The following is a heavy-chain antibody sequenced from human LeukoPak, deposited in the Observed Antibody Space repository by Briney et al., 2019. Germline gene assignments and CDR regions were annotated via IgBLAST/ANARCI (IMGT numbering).Heavy chain of an antibody. CDR1: GYTFTGYY. V-gene: IGHV1-2*02. Sequence: ASVKVSCKASGYTFTGYYLHWVRQAPGQGLEWMGWINPSTGGTKYAQKFQGRVTMTRDTSISTAYMEVTRLTSDDTAVYYCARALVPAAQRLSSWGQGTLVTVPS. J-gene: IGHJ5*02. CDR2: INPSTGGT. D-gene: IGHD2-2*01. CDR3: ARALVPAAQRLSS.